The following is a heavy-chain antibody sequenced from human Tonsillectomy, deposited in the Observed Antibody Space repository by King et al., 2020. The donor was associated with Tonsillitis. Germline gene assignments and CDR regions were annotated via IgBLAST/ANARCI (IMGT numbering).Heavy chain of an antibody. CDR3: AREVFL. CDR2: IYSSGST. CDR1: GGSINSGDNY. D-gene: IGHD2/OR15-2a*01. J-gene: IGHJ4*02. Sequence: VQLQESGPGLVKPSQTLSLTCIVSGGSINSGDNYWSWLRQHPGKGLEWIGNIYSSGSTYYNPSLKSRVAMPVDTSKNQFSLNLRSVTAADTAVYYCAREVFLWGQGTLVTVSS. V-gene: IGHV4-31*03.